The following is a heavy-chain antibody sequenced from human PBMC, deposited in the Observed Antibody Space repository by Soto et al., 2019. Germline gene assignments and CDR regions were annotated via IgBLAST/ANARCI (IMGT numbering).Heavy chain of an antibody. CDR3: ARGRDYGDYYYYGMDV. CDR2: ISNDGSNK. CDR1: GFTFSSYA. Sequence: GGSLRLSCAASGFTFSSYAMHWVRQAPGKGLEWVAVISNDGSNKYYADSVKGRFTISRDNSKNTLYLQMNSVRAEDASVYYCARGRDYGDYYYYGMDVWGQGTTVTVSS. D-gene: IGHD4-17*01. J-gene: IGHJ6*02. V-gene: IGHV3-30*04.